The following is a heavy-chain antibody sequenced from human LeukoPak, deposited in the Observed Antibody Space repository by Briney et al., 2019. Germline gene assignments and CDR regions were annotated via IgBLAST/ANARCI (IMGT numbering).Heavy chain of an antibody. CDR3: IKDIRPGGMDV. CDR1: GFTVLDHA. V-gene: IGHV3-9*01. CDR2: IGWSSGRI. Sequence: PGGSLRLSCVGSGFTVLDHAMHWVRQAPGKGLEWVPGIGWSSGRIDYADSVKGRFTSSRDNAKNSLYLQMNSLRAEDTAIYYCIKDIRPGGMDVWGQGITVTVSS. D-gene: IGHD1-14*01. J-gene: IGHJ6*02.